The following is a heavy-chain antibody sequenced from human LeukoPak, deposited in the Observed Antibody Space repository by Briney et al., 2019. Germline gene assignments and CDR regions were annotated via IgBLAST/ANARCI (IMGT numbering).Heavy chain of an antibody. Sequence: GGSLRLSCAASGFTFSSYWMSWVRQAPGKGLEWVANIKQDGSEKYYVDSVKGRFTISRDNAENSLYLQMNSLRAEDTAVYYCASMQWELLDAFDIWGQGTMVTVSS. CDR2: IKQDGSEK. CDR1: GFTFSSYW. V-gene: IGHV3-7*01. D-gene: IGHD1-26*01. J-gene: IGHJ3*02. CDR3: ASMQWELLDAFDI.